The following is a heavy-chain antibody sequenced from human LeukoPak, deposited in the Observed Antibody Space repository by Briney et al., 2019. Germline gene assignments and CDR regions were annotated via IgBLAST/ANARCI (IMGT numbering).Heavy chain of an antibody. V-gene: IGHV4-39*01. CDR3: ARTRGSYSADYFDC. CDR2: IYYSGST. Sequence: PSETLSLTCTVSGGSISSSSYYWGWIRQPPGKGLEWIGSIYYSGSTYYNPSLKSRVTISVDTSKNQFSLKLSSVTAADTAVYYCARTRGSYSADYFDCWGQGTLVTVSS. D-gene: IGHD1-26*01. CDR1: GGSISSSSYY. J-gene: IGHJ4*02.